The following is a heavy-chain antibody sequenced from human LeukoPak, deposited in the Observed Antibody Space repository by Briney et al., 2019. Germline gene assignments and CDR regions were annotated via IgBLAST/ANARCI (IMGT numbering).Heavy chain of an antibody. D-gene: IGHD6-19*01. CDR3: ASSTQDSSGWYRNEYXHH. V-gene: IGHV4-59*01. Sequence: PSETLSLTCTVSGGSIRTYYWSWIRQPPGKGLEWIGYTYYSGSTKYNPSLQSRISISVDTSKNQFSLNLSSVTAADTAVYYCASSTQDSSGWYRNEYXHHXXQGXLV. CDR2: TYYSGST. CDR1: GGSIRTYY. J-gene: IGHJ1*01.